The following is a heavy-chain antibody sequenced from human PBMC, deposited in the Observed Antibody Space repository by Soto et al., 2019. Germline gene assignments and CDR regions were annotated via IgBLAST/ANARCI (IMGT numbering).Heavy chain of an antibody. V-gene: IGHV3-30-3*01. CDR2: ISYDGSNK. CDR3: ARDPADYSDYYNYGMDV. D-gene: IGHD4-4*01. Sequence: QVQLVESGGGVVQPGRSLRLSCAASGFTFSSYAMHWVRQAPGKGLEWVAVISYDGSNKYYADSVKGRFTISRDNSKNTLYLRMSSLRAEDTAVYYCARDPADYSDYYNYGMDVWGQGTTVTVSS. J-gene: IGHJ6*02. CDR1: GFTFSSYA.